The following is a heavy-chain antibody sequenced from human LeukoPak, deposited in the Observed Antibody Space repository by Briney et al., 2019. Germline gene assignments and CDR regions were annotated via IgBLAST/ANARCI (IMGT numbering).Heavy chain of an antibody. D-gene: IGHD3-10*01. CDR2: MNPKSGNT. J-gene: IGHJ4*02. Sequence: GASVKVFCEASGYTFTSYGISWVRQATAQGLEWMGWMNPKSGNTGFAQKFQGRVSMTRSSSIGTAYMELSSLTFEDTAVYYCARTAGDLDYWGQGTLVTVSS. CDR1: GYTFTSYG. CDR3: ARTAGDLDY. V-gene: IGHV1-8*02.